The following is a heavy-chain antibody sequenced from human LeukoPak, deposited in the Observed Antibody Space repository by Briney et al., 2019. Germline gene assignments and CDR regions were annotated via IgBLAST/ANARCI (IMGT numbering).Heavy chain of an antibody. J-gene: IGHJ3*02. V-gene: IGHV3-30*18. CDR2: ISYDGSNK. CDR3: AKDPYVWGSCRYRPLGAFDI. D-gene: IGHD3-16*02. Sequence: GGSLRLSCAAPGFTFSSYGMHWVRQAPGKGLEWVAVISYDGSNKYYADSVKGRFTISRDNSKNTLYLQMNSLRAEDTAVYYCAKDPYVWGSCRYRPLGAFDIWGQGTMVTVSS. CDR1: GFTFSSYG.